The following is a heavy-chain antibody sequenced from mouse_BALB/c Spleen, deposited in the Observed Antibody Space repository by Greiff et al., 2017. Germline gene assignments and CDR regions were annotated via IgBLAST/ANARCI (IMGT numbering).Heavy chain of an antibody. CDR3: AREGAVVATDYDMDY. J-gene: IGHJ4*01. V-gene: IGHV5-6-5*01. Sequence: EVKLMESGGGLVKPGGSLKLSCAASGFTFSSYAMSWVRQTPEKRLEWVAFISSGGSTYYPDSVKGRFTISRDNARNILYLQMISLRSEDTAMYYCAREGAVVATDYDMDYWGQGTSVTVSS. CDR2: ISSGGST. D-gene: IGHD1-1*01. CDR1: GFTFSSYA.